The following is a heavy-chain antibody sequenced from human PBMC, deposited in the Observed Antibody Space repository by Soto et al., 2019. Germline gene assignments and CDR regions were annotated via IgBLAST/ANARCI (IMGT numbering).Heavy chain of an antibody. CDR2: IYWDDDK. V-gene: IGHV2-5*02. Sequence: QITLKESGPSLVKPTQTLTLTCTFSGFSLDTSKVAVGWIRQPPGKALEWLELIYWDDDKRFNPSLKNRLTITKDTSKNQVVLTMTNVDPVETATYYCAHRTLLWFVELSSYYFYSWGQGTLVTVSS. CDR1: GFSLDTSKVA. J-gene: IGHJ4*02. D-gene: IGHD3-10*01. CDR3: AHRTLLWFVELSSYYFYS.